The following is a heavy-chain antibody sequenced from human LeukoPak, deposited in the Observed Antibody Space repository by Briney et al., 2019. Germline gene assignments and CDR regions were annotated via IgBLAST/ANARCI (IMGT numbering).Heavy chain of an antibody. CDR2: IRYDGSNK. D-gene: IGHD6-25*01. J-gene: IGHJ4*02. Sequence: GGPLRLSCAASGFTFSSYGMHWVRQAPGKGLEWVAFIRYDGSNKCYADSGKDRFTISRDNSKNTLYLQMDSLRAEDTAVYYCANPTTRAADYWGQGTLVTVSS. CDR1: GFTFSSYG. V-gene: IGHV3-30*02. CDR3: ANPTTRAADY.